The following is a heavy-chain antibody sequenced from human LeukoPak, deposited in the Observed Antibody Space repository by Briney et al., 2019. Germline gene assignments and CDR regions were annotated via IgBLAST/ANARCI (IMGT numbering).Heavy chain of an antibody. V-gene: IGHV3-74*01. CDR1: GFTVSSNS. D-gene: IGHD2-15*01. CDR2: ISSDGSRT. Sequence: GGSLRLSCTVSGFTVSSNSMSWVRQAPGKGLVWVSRISSDGSRTTYADSVKGRFTISRDNAKNTLYLQMNSLRAEDTAVFYCVRESYCSGGSCYSGRAFDIWGQGTMVTVSS. J-gene: IGHJ3*02. CDR3: VRESYCSGGSCYSGRAFDI.